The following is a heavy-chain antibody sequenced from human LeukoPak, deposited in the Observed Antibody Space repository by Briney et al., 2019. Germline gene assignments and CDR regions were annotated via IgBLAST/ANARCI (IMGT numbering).Heavy chain of an antibody. CDR1: GYAFTSWG. J-gene: IGHJ5*02. D-gene: IGHD6-13*01. CDR3: ARDRGSRWPNWFDP. Sequence: AAGKIFCKPSGYAFTSWGISWVRQAPGQGLEGMGEISAYNGNTNYAQKLQGRVTMTTDTSTSTAYMELRSLRSDDTAVYYCARDRGSRWPNWFDPWGQGTLVTVSS. V-gene: IGHV1-18*01. CDR2: ISAYNGNT.